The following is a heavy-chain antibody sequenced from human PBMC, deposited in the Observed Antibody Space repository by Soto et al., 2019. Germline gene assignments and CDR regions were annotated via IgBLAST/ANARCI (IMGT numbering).Heavy chain of an antibody. J-gene: IGHJ4*02. D-gene: IGHD7-27*01. CDR1: GGSVSSGSYY. CDR3: ARVGATGARDY. Sequence: QVQLQESGPGLVKPSETLSLTCTVSGGSVSSGSYYWSWIRQPPGKGLEWIGYIYYSGSTNYNPSLKSRVTISVDTAKNQFSLKLSSVTAADTAVYYCARVGATGARDYWGQGTLVTVSS. CDR2: IYYSGST. V-gene: IGHV4-61*01.